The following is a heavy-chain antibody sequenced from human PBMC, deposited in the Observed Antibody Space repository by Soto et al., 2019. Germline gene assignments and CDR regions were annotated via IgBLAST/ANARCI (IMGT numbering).Heavy chain of an antibody. V-gene: IGHV4-34*01. Sequence: PSETLSLTCAVYGGSFSGYYWSWIRQPPGKGLEWIGEINHSGSTNYNPSLKSRVTISVDTSKNQFSLKLSSLTAADTAVYYCARGHYYGSGSYYNGYNWFDPWGQG. D-gene: IGHD3-10*01. CDR2: INHSGST. CDR3: ARGHYYGSGSYYNGYNWFDP. J-gene: IGHJ5*02. CDR1: GGSFSGYY.